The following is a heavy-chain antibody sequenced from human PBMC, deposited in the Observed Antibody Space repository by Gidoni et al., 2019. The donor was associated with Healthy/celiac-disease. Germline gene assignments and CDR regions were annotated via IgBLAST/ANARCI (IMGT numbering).Heavy chain of an antibody. V-gene: IGHV4-30-2*01. D-gene: IGHD2-15*01. CDR3: ARTKGGRPYYFDY. CDR1: GGSISSGGYS. J-gene: IGHJ4*02. Sequence: QLQLQESGSGLVKPSQTLSLTCAVSGGSISSGGYSWSWIRQPPGKGLEWIGYIYHSGSTYYNPSLKSRVTISVDRSKNQFSLKLSSVTAADTAVYYCARTKGGRPYYFDYWGQGTLVTVSS. CDR2: IYHSGST.